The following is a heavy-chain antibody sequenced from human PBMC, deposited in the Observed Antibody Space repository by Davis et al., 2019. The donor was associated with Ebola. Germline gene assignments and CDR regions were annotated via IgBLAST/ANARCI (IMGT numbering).Heavy chain of an antibody. CDR2: IYYSGST. V-gene: IGHV4-59*11. D-gene: IGHD5-12*01. CDR1: GGSISSHY. Sequence: PGGSLRLSCTVSGGSISSHYWSWIRQPPGKGLEWIGYIYYSGSTNYNPSLKSRVTISVDTSKNHFSLKLSSVTAADTAVYYCARMYSGYHPDAFDIWGQGTMVTVSS. CDR3: ARMYSGYHPDAFDI. J-gene: IGHJ3*02.